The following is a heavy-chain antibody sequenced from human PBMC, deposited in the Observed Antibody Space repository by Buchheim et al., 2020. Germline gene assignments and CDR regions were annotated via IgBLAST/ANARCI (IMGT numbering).Heavy chain of an antibody. D-gene: IGHD6-19*01. CDR1: GGSISSGDYY. CDR2: IYYSGST. J-gene: IGHJ4*02. V-gene: IGHV4-30-4*01. CDR3: ARESIAVAGKSYRKSFDY. Sequence: QVQLQESGPGLVKPSQTLSLTCTVSGGSISSGDYYWSWIRQPPGKGLEWIGYIYYSGSTYYNPSLKSRVTISVDTSKNQFSLKLSSGTAADTAVYYCARESIAVAGKSYRKSFDYWGQGTL.